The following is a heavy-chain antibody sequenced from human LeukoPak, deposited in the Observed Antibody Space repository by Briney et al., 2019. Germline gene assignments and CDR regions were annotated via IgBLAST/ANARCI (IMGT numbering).Heavy chain of an antibody. V-gene: IGHV4-30-2*01. Sequence: SETLSLTCAVSGGSISSGGYSWSWIQQPPGKGLEWIGYIYHSGSTYYNPSLKSRVTISVDRSKNQFSLKLSSVTAADTAVYYCARGSSSWYAGFDYWGQGTLVTVSS. CDR2: IYHSGST. CDR3: ARGSSSWYAGFDY. D-gene: IGHD6-13*01. CDR1: GGSISSGGYS. J-gene: IGHJ4*02.